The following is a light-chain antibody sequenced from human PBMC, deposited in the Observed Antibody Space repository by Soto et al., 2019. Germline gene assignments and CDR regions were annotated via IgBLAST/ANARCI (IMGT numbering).Light chain of an antibody. V-gene: IGKV4-1*01. CDR2: WAS. Sequence: DIVMTQSPDSLAVSLGERATINCKSSQSILYSSNNKNYLAWYQQKPGQPPKLRIYWASTRESGVPDRFSGSGSGTDFTLTISSLQAEDVAAYYCQQHYSSPQTFGQGTKVEIK. J-gene: IGKJ1*01. CDR1: QSILYSSNNKNY. CDR3: QQHYSSPQT.